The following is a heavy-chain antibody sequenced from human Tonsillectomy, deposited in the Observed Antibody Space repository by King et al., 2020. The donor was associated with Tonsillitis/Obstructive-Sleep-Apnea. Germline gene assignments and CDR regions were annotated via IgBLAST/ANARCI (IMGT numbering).Heavy chain of an antibody. D-gene: IGHD1-26*01. CDR2: MNPYSGNT. J-gene: IGHJ4*02. Sequence: VQLVESGAEVKKPGASVKVSCTASGYTFTYYDINWVRQATGQGLEWMGWMNPYSGNTGYAQKFQGRVTMTRNTSISTAYMELSSLRSEDTAVYYCAMGIGIYYAGRDYWGQGTLVTVSS. CDR3: AMGIGIYYAGRDY. V-gene: IGHV1-8*01. CDR1: GYTFTYYD.